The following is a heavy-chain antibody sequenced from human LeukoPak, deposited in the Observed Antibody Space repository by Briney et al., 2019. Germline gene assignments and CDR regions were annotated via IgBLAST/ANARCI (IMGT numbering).Heavy chain of an antibody. V-gene: IGHV1-18*01. J-gene: IGHJ3*02. D-gene: IGHD3-22*01. CDR1: GYTFTSYG. CDR3: AREPTYYYDSSGRDAFDI. Sequence: ASVKVSCKASGYTFTSYGISWVRQAPGQGLEWMGWISAYNGNTNYAQKLQGRVTMTADTSTSTAYMELRSLRSDDTAVYYCAREPTYYYDSSGRDAFDIWGQGTMVTVSS. CDR2: ISAYNGNT.